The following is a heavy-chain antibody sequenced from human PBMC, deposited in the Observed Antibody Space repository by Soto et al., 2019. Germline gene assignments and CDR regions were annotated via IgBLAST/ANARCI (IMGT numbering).Heavy chain of an antibody. V-gene: IGHV4-30-4*01. CDR3: ARDRYYDFWSGYSYYYGMVV. D-gene: IGHD3-3*01. CDR2: IYYSGST. Sequence: SETLSLTCTVSGCSISSGDYYWSWIRQPPGKGLEWIGYIYYSGSTYYNPSLKSRVTISVDTSKNQFSLKLSSVTAADTAVYYCARDRYYDFWSGYSYYYGMVVWGQGTTVTV. CDR1: GCSISSGDYY. J-gene: IGHJ6*02.